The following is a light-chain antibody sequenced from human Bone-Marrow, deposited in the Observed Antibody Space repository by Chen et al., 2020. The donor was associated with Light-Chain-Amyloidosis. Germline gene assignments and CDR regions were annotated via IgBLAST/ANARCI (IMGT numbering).Light chain of an antibody. CDR2: GAS. J-gene: IGKJ2*04. CDR1: QSISSDY. CDR3: EVYKRSPPMCS. Sequence: ILLTQSPDTLSLSPGETATLSCRASQSISSDYLAWYQQKPGQAPRLFISGASSRATGIPDRFSGSGAGTAFTLTINRLEPEDFAVYYCEVYKRSPPMCSFGQGTKLEIK. V-gene: IGKV3-20*01.